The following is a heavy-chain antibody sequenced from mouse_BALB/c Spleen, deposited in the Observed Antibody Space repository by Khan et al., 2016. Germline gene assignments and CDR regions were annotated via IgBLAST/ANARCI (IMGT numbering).Heavy chain of an antibody. CDR2: INTYTRET. D-gene: IGHD2-3*01. CDR3: TRGRDGHFDY. J-gene: IGHJ2*01. V-gene: IGHV9-3-1*01. CDR1: GYTFTNFG. Sequence: QIQLVQSGPELKKPGETVKISCKAPGYTFTNFGMNWVKQAPGKGLKWMGSINTYTRETTYADDFKGRFAFSLETSASTAYLQIGNLKNEDTATDLCTRGRDGHFDYWGQGTTLTVAS.